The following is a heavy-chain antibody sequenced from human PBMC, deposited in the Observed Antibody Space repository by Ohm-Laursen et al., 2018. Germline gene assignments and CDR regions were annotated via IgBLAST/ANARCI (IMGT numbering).Heavy chain of an antibody. CDR2: INHSGST. D-gene: IGHD3-22*01. Sequence: SDTLSLTCAVYGGSFSGYYWSWIRQPPGEGLEWIGEINHSGSTNYNPSLKSRVTISVDTSKNPFSLKLSSVTAADTAVYYCARVLSRYYDSSGYGYWGQGTLVTVSS. J-gene: IGHJ4*02. CDR3: ARVLSRYYDSSGYGY. CDR1: GGSFSGYY. V-gene: IGHV4-34*01.